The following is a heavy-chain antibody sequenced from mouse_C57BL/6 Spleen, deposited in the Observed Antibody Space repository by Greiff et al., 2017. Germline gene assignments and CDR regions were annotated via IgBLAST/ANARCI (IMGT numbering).Heavy chain of an antibody. Sequence: EVKLQESGGGLVKPGGSLKLSCAASGFTFSSYAMSWVRQTPEKRLEWVATISDGGSYTYYPDNVKGRFTISRDNAKNNLYLQMSHLKSEDTAMYYCARGGYDYDPLYAMDYWGQGTSVTVSS. CDR1: GFTFSSYA. J-gene: IGHJ4*01. V-gene: IGHV5-4*03. D-gene: IGHD2-4*01. CDR2: ISDGGSYT. CDR3: ARGGYDYDPLYAMDY.